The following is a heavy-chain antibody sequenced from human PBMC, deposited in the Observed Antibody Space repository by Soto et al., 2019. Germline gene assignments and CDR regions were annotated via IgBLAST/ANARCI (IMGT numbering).Heavy chain of an antibody. V-gene: IGHV5-51*01. J-gene: IGHJ6*02. CDR2: IYPGDSDT. Sequence: GESLKISCKGSGYTFTNYWIGCVRQMPGKGLEWMGIIYPGDSDTKYNPSFQGQVTISADMSITTTYLRWTSLKASDTAIYFCAASVFYYGMDVWGQGTTVTVSS. CDR1: GYTFTNYW. CDR3: AASVFYYGMDV.